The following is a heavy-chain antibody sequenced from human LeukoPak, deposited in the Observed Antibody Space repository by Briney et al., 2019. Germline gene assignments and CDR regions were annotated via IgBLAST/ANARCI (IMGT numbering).Heavy chain of an antibody. CDR1: GGSISTDIW. CDR3: ASRKNSGSTYFDS. CDR2: IHHTGST. Sequence: SGTLSLTCAVSGGSISTDIWWSWVRQPPGKGLEWIGEIHHTGSTNYNPSLKSRLTTSLDKFKNQFSLKLNSVTAADTAVYYCASRKNSGSTYFDSWGQGTLVTVS. V-gene: IGHV4-4*02. J-gene: IGHJ4*02. D-gene: IGHD1-26*01.